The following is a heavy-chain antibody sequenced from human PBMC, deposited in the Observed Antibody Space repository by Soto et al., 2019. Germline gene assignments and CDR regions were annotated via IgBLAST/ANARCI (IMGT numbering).Heavy chain of an antibody. CDR1: GGSISSGSFY. Sequence: QVQLQESGPGLVKPSQTLTLTCTVSGGSISSGSFYWSWIRQHPGKGLEWIGHISDSGSSYYNPSLESRVTISVDTSKNQFSLKLSAVTAADTAVYFCARTTFYDIFTAYDPLVDYGGQGPLVTVSS. J-gene: IGHJ4*02. V-gene: IGHV4-31*03. CDR3: ARTTFYDIFTAYDPLVDY. D-gene: IGHD3-9*01. CDR2: ISDSGSS.